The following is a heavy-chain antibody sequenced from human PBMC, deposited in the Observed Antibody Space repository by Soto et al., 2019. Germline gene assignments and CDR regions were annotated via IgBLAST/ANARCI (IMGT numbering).Heavy chain of an antibody. J-gene: IGHJ4*02. V-gene: IGHV3-9*01. Sequence: DVQLVESGGGLVQPGRSLRLSCAASGFTFDDYAMHWVRQAPGKGLEWVSGISWNSGSIGYADSVKGRFTISRDNAKNSLYLQMNSLRAEDTALYYCAKDTSEFYDSSGLFDYWGQGTLVTVSS. CDR2: ISWNSGSI. CDR3: AKDTSEFYDSSGLFDY. CDR1: GFTFDDYA. D-gene: IGHD3-22*01.